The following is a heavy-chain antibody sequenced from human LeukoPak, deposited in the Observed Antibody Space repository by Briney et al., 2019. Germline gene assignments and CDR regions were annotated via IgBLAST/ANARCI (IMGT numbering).Heavy chain of an antibody. CDR3: ARDIAVSGNYCDC. D-gene: IGHD6-19*01. CDR1: GFTFSNHW. J-gene: IGHJ4*02. Sequence: PGGSLRLSCAASGFTFSNHWMHWVRQAPGKGLVWVSRINSDMSSTNYADSVKGRFTISRDNAKNTLYLQMNSLRAEDTAVYYCARDIAVSGNYCDCWGQGTLVTVSS. CDR2: INSDMSST. V-gene: IGHV3-74*01.